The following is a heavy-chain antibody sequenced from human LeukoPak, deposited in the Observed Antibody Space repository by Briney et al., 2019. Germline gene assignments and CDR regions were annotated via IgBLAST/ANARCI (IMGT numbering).Heavy chain of an antibody. D-gene: IGHD3-16*01. CDR1: GFTFSNYG. V-gene: IGHV3-23*01. CDR2: ISGSGGST. J-gene: IGHJ4*02. Sequence: GGSLRLSCAASGFTFSNYGMNWVRQAPGKGLEWVSAISGSGGSTYYADSVKGRFTISRDNSKNTLYLQMNSLRAEDTAVYYCAKDLYGVFDYWGQGTLVTVSS. CDR3: AKDLYGVFDY.